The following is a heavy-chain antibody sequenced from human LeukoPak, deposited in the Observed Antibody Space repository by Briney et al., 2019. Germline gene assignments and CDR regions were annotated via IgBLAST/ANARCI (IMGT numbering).Heavy chain of an antibody. CDR3: ARDYYGSGSLPDY. D-gene: IGHD3-10*01. Sequence: PGGSLRLSCAASAFTVSSNYMSWVRQAPGKGLEWVSVIYSGGTTYYTDSVKGRFTISRDNSKNTLYLQMNSLTAEDTAVYYCARDYYGSGSLPDYWGQGTLVTVSS. V-gene: IGHV3-53*01. CDR2: IYSGGTT. CDR1: AFTVSSNY. J-gene: IGHJ4*02.